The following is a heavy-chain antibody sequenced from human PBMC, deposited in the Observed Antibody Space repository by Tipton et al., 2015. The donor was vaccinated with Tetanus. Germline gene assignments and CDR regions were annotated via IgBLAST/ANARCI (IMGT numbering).Heavy chain of an antibody. CDR2: IYHSGST. CDR1: GGSISSGGYS. J-gene: IGHJ4*02. D-gene: IGHD3-10*01. V-gene: IGHV4-30-2*01. Sequence: TLSLTCAVSGGSISSGGYSWSWIRQPPGKGLEWIGYIYHSGSTYYNPSLKSRVTISVGRSKNQFSLKLSSVTAADTAVYYCARKYGSGSSDIFDYWGQGTLVTVSS. CDR3: ARKYGSGSSDIFDY.